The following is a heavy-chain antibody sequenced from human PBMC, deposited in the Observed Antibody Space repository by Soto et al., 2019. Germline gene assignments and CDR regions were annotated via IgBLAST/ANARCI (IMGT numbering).Heavy chain of an antibody. D-gene: IGHD6-13*01. CDR3: ARVPGIAAAGTPPRYYYYGMDV. CDR1: GGTFSSYA. Sequence: QVQLVQSGAEVKKPGSSVKVSCKASGGTFSSYAISWVRQAPGQGLEWMGGIIPIFGTANYEQKCQGRVTITADESTSTAYMELSSLRSEDTAVYYCARVPGIAAAGTPPRYYYYGMDVWGQGTTVTVSS. CDR2: IIPIFGTA. J-gene: IGHJ6*02. V-gene: IGHV1-69*01.